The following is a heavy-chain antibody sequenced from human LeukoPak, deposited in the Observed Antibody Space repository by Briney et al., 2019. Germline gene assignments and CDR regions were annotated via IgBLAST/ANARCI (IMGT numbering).Heavy chain of an antibody. D-gene: IGHD3-3*01. CDR3: ARDEITIFGVVPRVGAFDI. CDR1: GHTFISYG. J-gene: IGHJ3*02. Sequence: ASVKVSCKASGHTFISYGITWVRQAPGQGLEWMAWISPHSGTPNYAQNLQGRVTMTTDTSTSTAYMELRSLRSDDTAVYYCARDEITIFGVVPRVGAFDIWGQGTVVTVSS. V-gene: IGHV1-18*01. CDR2: ISPHSGTP.